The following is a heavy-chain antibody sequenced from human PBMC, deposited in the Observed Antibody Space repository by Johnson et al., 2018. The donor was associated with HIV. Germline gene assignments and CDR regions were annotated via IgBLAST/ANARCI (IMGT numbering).Heavy chain of an antibody. CDR3: ARDQPPGDGSGGSCYSGAFDI. CDR1: GFTFSDYY. J-gene: IGHJ3*02. D-gene: IGHD2-15*01. Sequence: QVQLVESGGGLVKPGGSLRLSCAVSGFTFSDYYMSWIRQAPGKGLEWVSYISSSGSTKYYADSVKGRFTISRDNAKNSLYLQMNSLRAEGTAVYYCARDQPPGDGSGGSCYSGAFDIWGRGTMVTVSS. V-gene: IGHV3-11*04. CDR2: ISSSGSTK.